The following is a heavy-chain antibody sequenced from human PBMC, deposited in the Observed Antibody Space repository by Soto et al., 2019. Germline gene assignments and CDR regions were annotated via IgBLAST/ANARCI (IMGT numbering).Heavy chain of an antibody. Sequence: QVQLVESGGGVVLPGRSLRLSCAASGFTFKNYAMHWVRQAPGKVLEWVAGISYDGSTEYYADSLKGRFTCSRDNAKNTVSLQMNSLRTEDTAVYYCARDRDSYDGLTAFYSPAFDYWGQGTLVTVST. J-gene: IGHJ4*02. CDR1: GFTFKNYA. CDR3: ARDRDSYDGLTAFYSPAFDY. D-gene: IGHD3-9*01. V-gene: IGHV3-30-3*01. CDR2: ISYDGSTE.